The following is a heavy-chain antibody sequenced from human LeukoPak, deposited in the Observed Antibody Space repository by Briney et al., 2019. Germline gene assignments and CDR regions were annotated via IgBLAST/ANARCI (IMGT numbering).Heavy chain of an antibody. CDR2: INPSGGST. CDR1: GYTFTSYY. V-gene: IGHV1-46*01. Sequence: GASVKVSCKASGYTFTSYYMHWVRQAPGQGLEWMGIINPSGGSTSYAQKFQGRVTMTRDTSTSTVYMELSSLRSEDTVVYYCARDCLVYYYDSSGYCNDYWGQGTLVTVSS. J-gene: IGHJ4*02. CDR3: ARDCLVYYYDSSGYCNDY. D-gene: IGHD3-22*01.